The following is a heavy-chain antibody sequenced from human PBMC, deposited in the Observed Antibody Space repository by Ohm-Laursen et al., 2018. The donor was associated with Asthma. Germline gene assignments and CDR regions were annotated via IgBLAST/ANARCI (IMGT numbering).Heavy chain of an antibody. V-gene: IGHV3-7*01. D-gene: IGHD2-21*01. CDR1: GFTFSSYW. CDR2: IKQDGSEK. J-gene: IGHJ6*02. Sequence: GSLRLSCTASGFTFSSYWLSWVRQAPGKGMEWVANIKQDGSEKYYVDSVKGRFTISRDNAKNSLYLQMNSLRAEDTAVYYCAREYCGGDCYYYYYGMDVWGQGTTVTVSS. CDR3: AREYCGGDCYYYYYGMDV.